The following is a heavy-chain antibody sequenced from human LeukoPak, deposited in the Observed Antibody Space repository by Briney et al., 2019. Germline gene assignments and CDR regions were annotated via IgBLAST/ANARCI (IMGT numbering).Heavy chain of an antibody. CDR3: ARHGLDDAFDI. J-gene: IGHJ3*02. CDR2: IYYSGST. CDR1: GGSISSYY. Sequence: PSETLSLTCTVSGGSISSYYWSWIRQPPGKGLEWIGYIYYSGSTNYNPSLKSRVTISVDTSKNQFSLKLSSVTAADTAVYYCARHGLDDAFDIWGQGIMVTVSS. V-gene: IGHV4-59*08.